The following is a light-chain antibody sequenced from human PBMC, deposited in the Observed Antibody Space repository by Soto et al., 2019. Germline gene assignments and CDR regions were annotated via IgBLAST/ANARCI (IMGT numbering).Light chain of an antibody. J-gene: IGKJ5*01. CDR3: QEASRIPIT. Sequence: AIQVTQSPSSLSASVGDRVTITCRTSQGIRSALGWYQQKPGKAPKLLIYDASSLESGVPSRFSGSGSGTEFTLTISSLQPEDFATYYCQEASRIPITFGQGTRLEIK. V-gene: IGKV1-13*02. CDR1: QGIRSA. CDR2: DAS.